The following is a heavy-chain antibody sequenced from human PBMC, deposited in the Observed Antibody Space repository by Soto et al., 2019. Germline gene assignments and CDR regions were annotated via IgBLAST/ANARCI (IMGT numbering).Heavy chain of an antibody. CDR1: GYTFTDYY. Sequence: WASVKVSCKSSGYTFTDYYMHWVRQAPGQGLEWMGWINPNSGGTNYAQKFQGRVTMTRDTSISTAYMELNRLRSDDTAVYYCARDQSPSSGWPGMDVWGQGTTVTVS. J-gene: IGHJ6*02. CDR3: ARDQSPSSGWPGMDV. V-gene: IGHV1-2*02. D-gene: IGHD6-19*01. CDR2: INPNSGGT.